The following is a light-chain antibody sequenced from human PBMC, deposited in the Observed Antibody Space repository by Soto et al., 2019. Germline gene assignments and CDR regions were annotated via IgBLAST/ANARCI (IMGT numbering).Light chain of an antibody. CDR3: QQYNNWPGT. CDR2: AAS. CDR1: QTVSSN. V-gene: IGKV3-15*01. J-gene: IGKJ2*01. Sequence: EIVMTQSPATLSVSPRERATLSCRASQTVSSNLAWYQQKPGQAPRLLNYAASTRATGIPARFSGSGSGTEFTLTISSLQSEDFAVYYCQQYNNWPGTFGQGTKLEIK.